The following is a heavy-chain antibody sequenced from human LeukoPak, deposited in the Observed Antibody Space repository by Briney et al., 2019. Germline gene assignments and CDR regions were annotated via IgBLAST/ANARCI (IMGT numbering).Heavy chain of an antibody. Sequence: ASVKVSCKASGYTFTSYYMHWVRQAPGQGLEWMGIINSSGGGTTYAQKFQGRVTMTRDTSISTAYMELSSLRSEDTAVYYCARVAAAAGHYYYYMDVWGKGTTVTVSS. CDR1: GYTFTSYY. CDR3: ARVAAAAGHYYYYMDV. J-gene: IGHJ6*03. V-gene: IGHV1-46*01. D-gene: IGHD6-13*01. CDR2: INSSGGGT.